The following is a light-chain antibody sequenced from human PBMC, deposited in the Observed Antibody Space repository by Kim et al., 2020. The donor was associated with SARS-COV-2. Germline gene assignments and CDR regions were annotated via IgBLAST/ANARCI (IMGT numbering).Light chain of an antibody. V-gene: IGKV4-1*01. J-gene: IGKJ5*01. CDR3: QQYYSTPIT. Sequence: DIVMTQSPDSLAVSLGERATINCKSSQSVLYSPNNKNYLAWYQQKAGQPPKLLIYWATTRESGVPDRFSGSGSGTDFTLTISSLQAEEAAVYYCQQYYSTPITFGQGTRLEIK. CDR1: QSVLYSPNNKNY. CDR2: WAT.